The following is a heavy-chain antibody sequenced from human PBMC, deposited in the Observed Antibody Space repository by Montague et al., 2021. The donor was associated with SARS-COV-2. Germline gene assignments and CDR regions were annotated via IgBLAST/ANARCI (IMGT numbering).Heavy chain of an antibody. D-gene: IGHD1-26*01. CDR1: GSSLNTSGMC. Sequence: PALVKPTQTLTLTCTFSGSSLNTSGMCVSWIRQPPGKALEWLALIDWDEDQYYSTSLKTRLTISKDTSKNQVVLTMTNMDPIDTATYYCARIWGATRGDAFDIWGQGTMVTVSS. CDR2: IDWDEDQ. V-gene: IGHV2-70*01. CDR3: ARIWGATRGDAFDI. J-gene: IGHJ3*02.